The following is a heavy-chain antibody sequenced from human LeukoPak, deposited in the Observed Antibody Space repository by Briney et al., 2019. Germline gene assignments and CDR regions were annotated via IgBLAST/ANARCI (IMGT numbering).Heavy chain of an antibody. J-gene: IGHJ6*03. D-gene: IGHD3-16*02. Sequence: SETLSLTCTVSGGSISSSSYYWGWIRQPPGTGLEWIGSIYYSGSTNYNPSLKSRVTISLDPPENEFSLRLNSVTAADTAVYHCARLRLGVRLGDLSSYGESYYQYLDVWGKGTTVTVSS. CDR3: ARLRLGVRLGDLSSYGESYYQYLDV. V-gene: IGHV4-39*07. CDR1: GGSISSSSYY. CDR2: IYYSGST.